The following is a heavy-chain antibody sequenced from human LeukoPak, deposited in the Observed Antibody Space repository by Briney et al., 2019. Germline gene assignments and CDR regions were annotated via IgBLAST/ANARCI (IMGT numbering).Heavy chain of an antibody. V-gene: IGHV4-34*01. J-gene: IGHJ6*03. CDR1: GGSFSGYY. CDR3: ARRHGYIAVAGIYYYYYMDV. CDR2: INHSGST. Sequence: PSETLSLTCAVYGGSFSGYYWSWIRQPPGKGLEWIGEINHSGSTNYNPSLKSRVTISVDTSKNQFSLKLSSVTAADTAVYYCARRHGYIAVAGIYYYYYMDVWGKGTTVTVSS. D-gene: IGHD6-19*01.